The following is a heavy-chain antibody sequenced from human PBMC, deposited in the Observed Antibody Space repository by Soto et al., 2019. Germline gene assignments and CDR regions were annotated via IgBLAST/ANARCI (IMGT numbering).Heavy chain of an antibody. V-gene: IGHV3-23*01. CDR1: GFTFSSYA. D-gene: IGHD1-26*01. Sequence: GGSLRLSCAASGFTFSSYAMSWVRQAPGKGLEWVSAISGSGGSTYYADSVKGRFTISRDNSKNTLYLQMNSLRAEDTAVYYCAKVPIDLGATIYYYGMDVWGQGTTVTVSS. CDR2: ISGSGGST. CDR3: AKVPIDLGATIYYYGMDV. J-gene: IGHJ6*02.